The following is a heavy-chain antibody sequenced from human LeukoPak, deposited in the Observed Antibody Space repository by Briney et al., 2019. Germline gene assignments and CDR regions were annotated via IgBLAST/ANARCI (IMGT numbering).Heavy chain of an antibody. J-gene: IGHJ4*02. CDR1: GYTFTGYY. CDR3: ARASIAAPDY. V-gene: IGHV1-8*03. CDR2: INPNSGNT. D-gene: IGHD6-6*01. Sequence: ASVKVSCKASGYTFTGYYMHWVRQAPGQGLEWMGWINPNSGNTGYAQKFQGRVTITRNTSISTAYMELSSLRSEDTAVYYCARASIAAPDYWGQGTLVTVSS.